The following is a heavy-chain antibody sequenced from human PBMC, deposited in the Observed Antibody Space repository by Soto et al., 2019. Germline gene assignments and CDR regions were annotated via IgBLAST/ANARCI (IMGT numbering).Heavy chain of an antibody. V-gene: IGHV1-18*01. J-gene: IGHJ4*02. CDR3: ATTLGVATEDSDSFDY. CDR1: GYTFTIYG. CDR2: ISAYNGNT. D-gene: IGHD5-12*01. Sequence: GASVKVSCKASGYTFTIYGSSWVRQAPGQGLEWMGWISAYNGNTNYAQKLQGRVTMTTDTSTSTAYMELRSLRSDDTVVYYCATTLGVATEDSDSFDYWGQGTLVTVSS.